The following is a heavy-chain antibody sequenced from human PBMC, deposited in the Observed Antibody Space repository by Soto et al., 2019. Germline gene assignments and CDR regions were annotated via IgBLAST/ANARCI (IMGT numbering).Heavy chain of an antibody. CDR3: ARSQGSSTSLEIYYYYYYGMDV. J-gene: IGHJ6*02. CDR1: GGTFSSYA. V-gene: IGHV1-69*01. Sequence: QVQLVQSGAEVKKPGSSVKVSCKASGGTFSSYAISWVRQAPGQGLEWMGGIIPISGIANYAQKFQGRVTITSDESTSTAYMGLSSLRSEDTAVYYCARSQGSSTSLEIYYYYYYGMDVWGQGTKVTVSS. D-gene: IGHD2-2*01. CDR2: IIPISGIA.